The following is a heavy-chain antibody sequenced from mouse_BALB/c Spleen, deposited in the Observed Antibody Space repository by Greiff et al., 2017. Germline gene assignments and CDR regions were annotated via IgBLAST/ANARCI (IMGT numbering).Heavy chain of an antibody. CDR3: ARDYDYDGFAY. CDR2: ISSGGST. D-gene: IGHD2-4*01. V-gene: IGHV5-6-5*01. J-gene: IGHJ3*01. Sequence: EVQLVESGGGLVKPGGSLKLSCAASGFTFSSYAMSWVRQTPEKRLEWVASISSGGSTYYPDSVKGRFTISRDNARNILYLQMSSLRSEDTAMYYCARDYDYDGFAYWGQGTLVTVSA. CDR1: GFTFSSYA.